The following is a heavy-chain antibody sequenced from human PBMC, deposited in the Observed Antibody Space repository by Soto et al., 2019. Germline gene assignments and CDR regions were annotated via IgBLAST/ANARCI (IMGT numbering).Heavy chain of an antibody. Sequence: ASVKVSCKASGYTFTSYAMHWVRQAPGQRLEWLGWINAGNGNTKYSQKFQGRVTITRDTSASTAYMELSSLRSEDTAVYYCAREGGGITIFGVVIIPQSRHYYYGMDVWGQGTTVTVSS. J-gene: IGHJ6*02. CDR3: AREGGGITIFGVVIIPQSRHYYYGMDV. D-gene: IGHD3-3*01. CDR2: INAGNGNT. CDR1: GYTFTSYA. V-gene: IGHV1-3*01.